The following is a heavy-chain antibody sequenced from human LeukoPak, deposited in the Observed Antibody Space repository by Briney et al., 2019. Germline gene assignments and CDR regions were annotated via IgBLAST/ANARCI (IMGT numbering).Heavy chain of an antibody. J-gene: IGHJ4*02. V-gene: IGHV4-39*01. CDR1: GGSISSSSYY. CDR2: IYYSGRT. CDR3: ARLYWTGHFQLLFDY. Sequence: SETLSLTCTVSGGSISSSSYYWGWLRQPPGKGLEWIGSIYYSGRTYYNPSLKSRVTISVDTSKNQFSLKLSSVTAADTAVYYCARLYWTGHFQLLFDYWGQGTLVTVSS. D-gene: IGHD2-2*01.